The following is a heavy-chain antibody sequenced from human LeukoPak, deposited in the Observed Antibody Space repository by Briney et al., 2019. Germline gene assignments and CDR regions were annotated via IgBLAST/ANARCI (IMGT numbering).Heavy chain of an antibody. Sequence: PGVSLRLSCAASGFTFRTSGMNWVRQAPGKGLEGVSYISSSGTTISYAQSVKGRFTITRDNAQNSLTLHMNTLRADDTAVYYCAKDGGAHFDNWGQGTLVTVSS. CDR2: ISSSGTTI. D-gene: IGHD2-15*01. V-gene: IGHV3-48*01. CDR3: AKDGGAHFDN. J-gene: IGHJ4*02. CDR1: GFTFRTSG.